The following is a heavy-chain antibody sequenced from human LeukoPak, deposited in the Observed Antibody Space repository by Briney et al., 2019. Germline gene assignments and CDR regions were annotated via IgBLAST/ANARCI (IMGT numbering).Heavy chain of an antibody. CDR1: GFAFSNYS. J-gene: IGHJ4*02. Sequence: GGSLRLSCAASGFAFSNYSMNWVRQAPGKGLEWVSYLSSSSSSIYYADSVKGRFTISRDNAKNSLYLQMDSLRAEDKAVYYCARDPGGYSSGPPYWGQGTLVTVSS. D-gene: IGHD6-19*01. CDR2: LSSSSSSI. V-gene: IGHV3-48*01. CDR3: ARDPGGYSSGPPY.